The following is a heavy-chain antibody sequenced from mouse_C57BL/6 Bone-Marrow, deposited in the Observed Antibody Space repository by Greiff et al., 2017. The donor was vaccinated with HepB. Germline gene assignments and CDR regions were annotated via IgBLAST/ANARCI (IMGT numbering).Heavy chain of an antibody. CDR3: ARDGYYGSSRYYFDY. CDR2: ISDGGSYT. V-gene: IGHV5-4*01. CDR1: GFTFSSYA. J-gene: IGHJ2*01. Sequence: EVQRVESGGGLVKPGGSLKLSCAASGFTFSSYAMSWVRQTPEKRLEWVATISDGGSYTYYPDNVKGRFTISRDNAKNNLYLQMSHLKSEDTAMYYCARDGYYGSSRYYFDYWGQGTTLTVSS. D-gene: IGHD1-1*01.